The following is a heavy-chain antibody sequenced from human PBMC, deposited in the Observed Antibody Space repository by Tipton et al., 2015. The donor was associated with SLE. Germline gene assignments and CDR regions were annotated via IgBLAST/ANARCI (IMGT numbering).Heavy chain of an antibody. CDR3: ARGRGSSSSPDY. CDR1: GGSISSSSYY. CDR2: IYYSGST. V-gene: IGHV4-61*05. Sequence: LRLSCTVSGGSISSSSYYWGWIRQPPGKGLEWIGYIYYSGSTNYNPSLKSRVTISVDTSKNQFSLKLSSVTAADTAVYYCARGRGSSSSPDYWGQGTLVTVSS. J-gene: IGHJ4*02. D-gene: IGHD6-6*01.